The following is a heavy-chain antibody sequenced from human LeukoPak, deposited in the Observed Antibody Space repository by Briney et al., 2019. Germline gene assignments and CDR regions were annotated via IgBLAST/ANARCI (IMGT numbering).Heavy chain of an antibody. V-gene: IGHV3-23*01. CDR1: GFTFSSYA. Sequence: GGSLRLSCAASGFTFSSYAMSWVRQAPGKGLEWVSAISGSGYSTNYADSVKGWFTISRDNSRNTLYLQMNSLRAEDTAVYYCAKDLTVTTRYAFDIWGQGTMVTVSS. CDR3: AKDLTVTTRYAFDI. J-gene: IGHJ3*02. CDR2: ISGSGYST. D-gene: IGHD4-17*01.